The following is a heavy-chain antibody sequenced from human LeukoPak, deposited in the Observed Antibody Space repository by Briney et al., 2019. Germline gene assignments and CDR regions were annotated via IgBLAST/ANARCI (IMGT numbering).Heavy chain of an antibody. Sequence: GGSLRLSCAASGVTVSSDYMSWVRQAPGKGLEWVSVIYSDGNTYYADSVKDRFTISRHNSKNTLFLQMDSLRTEDTAIYYCASRMTFGGQGTLVTVSS. D-gene: IGHD2/OR15-2a*01. CDR3: ASRMTF. CDR1: GVTVSSDY. J-gene: IGHJ4*02. CDR2: IYSDGNT. V-gene: IGHV3-53*04.